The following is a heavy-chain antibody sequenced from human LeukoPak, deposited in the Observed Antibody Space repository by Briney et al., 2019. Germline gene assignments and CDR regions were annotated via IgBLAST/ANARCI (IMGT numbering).Heavy chain of an antibody. V-gene: IGHV1-18*01. D-gene: IGHD2-15*01. CDR1: GYSFTSYG. CDR2: IGGYTGHT. Sequence: ASVNVSCKTSGYSFTSYGVTWVRQAPGQGLEWMGWIGGYTGHTNYVQKFQGRVTMTTDTSTSTAYMELRSLTSDDTAVYYCARDGSCSGGSCAMDGWFEPWGQGTLVTVSS. J-gene: IGHJ5*02. CDR3: ARDGSCSGGSCAMDGWFEP.